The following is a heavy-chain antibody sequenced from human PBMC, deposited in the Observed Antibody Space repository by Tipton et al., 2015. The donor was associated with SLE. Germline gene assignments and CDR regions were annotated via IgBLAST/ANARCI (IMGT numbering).Heavy chain of an antibody. CDR3: AKLYYYDSSGYDY. D-gene: IGHD3-22*01. V-gene: IGHV4-59*11. Sequence: TLSLTCTVSGGSISSHYWSWIRQPPGKGLEWIGYIYYSGSTNYNPSLKSRVTISVDTSKNQFSLKLSSVTAADTAVYYCAKLYYYDSSGYDYWGQGTLVTVSS. CDR2: IYYSGST. J-gene: IGHJ4*02. CDR1: GGSISSHY.